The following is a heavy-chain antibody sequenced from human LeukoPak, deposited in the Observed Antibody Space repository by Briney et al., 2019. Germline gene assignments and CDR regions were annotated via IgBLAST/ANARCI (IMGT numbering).Heavy chain of an antibody. CDR2: IYYSGST. CDR3: ARVTGYMIEDYFDY. D-gene: IGHD3-22*01. Sequence: SETLSLTCTVSGGSISSYYWSWIRQPPGKGLEWIGYIYYSGSTNYNPSLKGRVTISVDTSKNQFSLRLSSVTAADTAVYYCARVTGYMIEDYFDYWGQGTLVTVSS. J-gene: IGHJ4*02. V-gene: IGHV4-59*01. CDR1: GGSISSYY.